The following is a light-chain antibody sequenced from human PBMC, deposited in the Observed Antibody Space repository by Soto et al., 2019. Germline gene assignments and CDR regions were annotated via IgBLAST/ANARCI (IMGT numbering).Light chain of an antibody. CDR2: DVS. CDR3: SSYTTSNTRQIV. V-gene: IGLV2-14*01. CDR1: SSDVGGYNY. J-gene: IGLJ1*01. Sequence: QSALTQPASVSGSLGQSITISCTGTSSDVGGYNYVSWYQQHPGKAPKFIIYDVSNRPSGVSNRFSGSKSGNTASLTISGLQAEDEADYYCSSYTTSNTRQIVFGTGTKVTVL.